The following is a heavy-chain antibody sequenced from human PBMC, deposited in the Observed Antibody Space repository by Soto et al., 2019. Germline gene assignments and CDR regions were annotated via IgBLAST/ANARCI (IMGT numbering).Heavy chain of an antibody. CDR1: GYSIDRGYY. V-gene: IGHV4-38-2*02. CDR3: VRYEYDSSGHDDEH. J-gene: IGHJ1*01. CDR2: ISHRGAT. D-gene: IGHD3-22*01. Sequence: ILSLTCSVSGYSIDRGYYWGWIRQAPERGLEWIGSISHRGATSYTPSLKSRAIISLDTSNNQFTLRLTSVTVADTATYYCVRYEYDSSGHDDEHWGQG.